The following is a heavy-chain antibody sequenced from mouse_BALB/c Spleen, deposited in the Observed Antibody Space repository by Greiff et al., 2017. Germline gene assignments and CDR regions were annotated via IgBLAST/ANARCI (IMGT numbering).Heavy chain of an antibody. D-gene: IGHD1-1*01. V-gene: IGHV2-2*02. CDR2: IWSGGST. CDR3: ARNGDYYGSGGAMDY. J-gene: IGHJ4*01. Sequence: VQRVESGPGLVQPSQSLSITCTVSGFSLTSYGVHWVRQSPGKGLEWLGVIWSGGSTDYNAAFISRLSISKDNSKSQVFFKMNSLQANDTAIYYCARNGDYYGSGGAMDYWGQGTSVTVSS. CDR1: GFSLTSYG.